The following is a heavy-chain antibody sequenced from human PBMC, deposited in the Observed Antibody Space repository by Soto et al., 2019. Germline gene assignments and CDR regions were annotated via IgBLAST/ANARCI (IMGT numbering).Heavy chain of an antibody. CDR1: GGTFSSYA. J-gene: IGHJ1*01. Sequence: QVQLVQSRAEVKKPGSSVKVSCKASGGTFSSYAISWVRQAPGQGLEWMGGIIPIFGTANYAQKFQGRVTITADKSTSTAYMELSSLRSEDTAVYYCASVGYYYDSSGYYWHFQHWGQGTLVTVSS. CDR2: IIPIFGTA. D-gene: IGHD3-22*01. CDR3: ASVGYYYDSSGYYWHFQH. V-gene: IGHV1-69*06.